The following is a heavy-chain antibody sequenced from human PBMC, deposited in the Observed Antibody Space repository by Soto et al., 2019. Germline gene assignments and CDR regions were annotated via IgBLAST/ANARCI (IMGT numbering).Heavy chain of an antibody. CDR1: GGTFSSYP. CDR3: ARDYYGSGSYPPYYYYYMDV. CDR2: IIPILGIA. V-gene: IGHV1-69*04. D-gene: IGHD3-10*01. J-gene: IGHJ6*03. Sequence: ASVKVSCKASGGTFSSYPISWVRQAPGQGLEWMGRIIPILGIANYAQKFQGRVTITADKSTSTAYMELSSLRSEDTAVYYCARDYYGSGSYPPYYYYYMDVWGKGTTVTVSS.